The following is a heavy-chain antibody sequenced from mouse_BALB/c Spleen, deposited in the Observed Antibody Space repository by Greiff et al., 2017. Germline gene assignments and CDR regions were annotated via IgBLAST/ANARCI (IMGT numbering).Heavy chain of an antibody. J-gene: IGHJ2*01. CDR1: GYTFTSYW. V-gene: IGHV1S22*01. Sequence: LQHPGSELVRPGASVKLSCKASGYTFTSYWMHWVKQRPGQGLEWIGNIYPGSGSTNYDEKFKSKATLTVDTSSSTAYMQLSSLTSEDSAVYYCTVITTVVATDYWGQGTTLTVSS. CDR2: IYPGSGST. CDR3: TVITTVVATDY. D-gene: IGHD1-1*01.